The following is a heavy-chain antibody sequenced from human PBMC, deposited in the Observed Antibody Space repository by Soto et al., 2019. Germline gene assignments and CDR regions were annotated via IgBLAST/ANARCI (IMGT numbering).Heavy chain of an antibody. D-gene: IGHD3-3*01. CDR1: GFTFDDYA. V-gene: IGHV3-9*01. CDR3: ARDIEENKMIYDDLEF. Sequence: PGGSLRLSCLASGFTFDDYAMHWVREAPGKGLEWVSGISFNSGSIGYAESVKGRFTISRENARNSLYLQMNSLRAEDTALYYCARDIEENKMIYDDLEFWGQGTMITV. J-gene: IGHJ3*01. CDR2: ISFNSGSI.